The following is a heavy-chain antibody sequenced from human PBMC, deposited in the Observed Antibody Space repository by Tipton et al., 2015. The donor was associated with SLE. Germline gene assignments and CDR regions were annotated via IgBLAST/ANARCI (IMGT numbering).Heavy chain of an antibody. V-gene: IGHV4-59*01. Sequence: TLSLTCNVSGVSIRSDYWSWIRQPPGTGLEWIGDIYYTGSTNYNPSLKSRVTISVDTSKNQLSLKVRSVTAADTAVYFCARDIAGPGGYDYMYVWGKGTTVSVSS. J-gene: IGHJ6*03. CDR3: ARDIAGPGGYDYMYV. D-gene: IGHD6-13*01. CDR2: IYYTGST. CDR1: GVSIRSDY.